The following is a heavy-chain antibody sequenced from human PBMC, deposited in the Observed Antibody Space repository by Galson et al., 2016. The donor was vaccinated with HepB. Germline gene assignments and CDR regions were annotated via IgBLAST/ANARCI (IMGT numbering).Heavy chain of an antibody. J-gene: IGHJ4*02. D-gene: IGHD4-17*01. CDR2: ISGNGIAT. V-gene: IGHV3-23*01. CDR1: GFTFNNYA. Sequence: SLRLSCAASGFTFNNYAMTWVRQAPGKGLEWLSTISGNGIATYYGDSLRGRFTISRDDSRNTLFLHMNSLRAEDTAVSYCAKNPNFGDYAYSDFWGQGTPVTVSS. CDR3: AKNPNFGDYAYSDF.